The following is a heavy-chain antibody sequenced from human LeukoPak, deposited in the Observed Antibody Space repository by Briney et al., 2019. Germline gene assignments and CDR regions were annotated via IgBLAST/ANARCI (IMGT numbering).Heavy chain of an antibody. J-gene: IGHJ4*02. Sequence: SETLSLTCTVSGGSISSSNYYWGWIRQPPGKGLECIGSIYYSARTYNNASLKSQVSISIDTSKNQFSLRLTSVTAADTAVYYCARQTGSGLFILPGGQGTLVTVSS. CDR1: GGSISSSNYY. CDR3: ARQTGSGLFILP. D-gene: IGHD3/OR15-3a*01. V-gene: IGHV4-39*01. CDR2: IYYSART.